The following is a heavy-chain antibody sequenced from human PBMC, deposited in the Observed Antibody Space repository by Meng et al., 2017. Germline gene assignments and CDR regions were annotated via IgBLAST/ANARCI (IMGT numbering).Heavy chain of an antibody. D-gene: IGHD6-19*01. J-gene: IGHJ4*02. CDR3: ARDGSPGYSSGWYDY. V-gene: IGHV3-21*01. Sequence: SLKISCAASGFTFSSYSMNWVRQAPGKGLEWVSSISSSSSYIYYADSVKGRFTISRDNAKNSLYLQMNSLRAEDTAVYYCARDGSPGYSSGWYDYWGQGTLVTVSS. CDR1: GFTFSSYS. CDR2: ISSSSSYI.